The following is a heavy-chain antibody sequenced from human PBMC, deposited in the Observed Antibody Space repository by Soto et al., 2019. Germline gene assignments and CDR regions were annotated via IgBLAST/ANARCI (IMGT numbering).Heavy chain of an antibody. CDR1: GFTFSSYS. J-gene: IGHJ4*02. CDR3: AREVGARGDPYYFDY. Sequence: EVQLVESGGGLVKPGGSLRLSCAASGFTFSSYSMNWVRQAPGKGLEWVSPISSGISYIYYADSVKGRFTISRDNAKNSLYLQMNSLRAEDTAVYYCAREVGARGDPYYFDYWGQGTLVTVSS. CDR2: ISSGISYI. D-gene: IGHD1-26*01. V-gene: IGHV3-21*01.